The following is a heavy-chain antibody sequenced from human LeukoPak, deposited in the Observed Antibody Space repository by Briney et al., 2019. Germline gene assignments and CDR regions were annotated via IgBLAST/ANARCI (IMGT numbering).Heavy chain of an antibody. Sequence: GGSLRLSCAASGFTFNNYWMSWVRQAPGKGLEWVANIKQDGSEKYYIDSVKGRFAISRDNAKNSLYLQMNSPRAEDTAVYYCARDSVEASNYFDYWGQGILVTVSS. D-gene: IGHD4-23*01. CDR1: GFTFNNYW. V-gene: IGHV3-7*01. CDR3: ARDSVEASNYFDY. CDR2: IKQDGSEK. J-gene: IGHJ4*02.